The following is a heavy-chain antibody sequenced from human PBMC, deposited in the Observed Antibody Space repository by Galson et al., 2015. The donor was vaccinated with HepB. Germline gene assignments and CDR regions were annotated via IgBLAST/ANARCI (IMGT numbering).Heavy chain of an antibody. CDR1: GGSIRSSSYY. V-gene: IGHV4-39*01. J-gene: IGHJ4*02. CDR3: ARHIPDPSAFFDY. Sequence: SETLSLTCTVSGGSIRSSSYYWGWIRQPPGKGLEWIGTFYYRESPYYNPSLKSRVTISEDSSKNQFSLKLTFVTAADTAVYYCARHIPDPSAFFDYWGQGTLVAVSS. D-gene: IGHD3-10*01. CDR2: FYYRESP.